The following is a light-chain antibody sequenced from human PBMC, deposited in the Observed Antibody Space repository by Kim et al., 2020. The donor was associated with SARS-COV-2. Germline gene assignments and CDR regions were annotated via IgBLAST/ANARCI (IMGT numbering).Light chain of an antibody. J-gene: IGKJ1*01. CDR1: QSIGSW. CDR2: DAS. V-gene: IGKV1-5*01. CDR3: QQYNTSGT. Sequence: SASVGDRVTITCRASQSIGSWLAWYQQKPGQAPKLLIYDASSLERGVPSRFSGSGSGPEFTLTISSLQPDDFASYYCQQYNTSGTFGQATKVDIK.